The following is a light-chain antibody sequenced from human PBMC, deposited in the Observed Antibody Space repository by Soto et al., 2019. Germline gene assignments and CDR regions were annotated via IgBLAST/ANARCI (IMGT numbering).Light chain of an antibody. CDR2: LGS. V-gene: IGKV2-28*01. J-gene: IGKJ5*01. CDR3: MQPLQTLIP. CDR1: QSLLYNNTFYY. Sequence: ETLVTQSPLTLPVTPGEPASMSCRSSQSLLYNNTFYYLDWYLQKPGQSPHLLIYLGSNRASGVADRFSGSGSGTDFTLTISRVEAEDASVYFCMQPLQTLIPFGQGTRLEIK.